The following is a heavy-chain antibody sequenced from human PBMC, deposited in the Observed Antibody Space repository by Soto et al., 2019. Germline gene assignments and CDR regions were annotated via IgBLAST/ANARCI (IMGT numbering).Heavy chain of an antibody. CDR2: IYYSGST. J-gene: IGHJ6*02. CDR3: ASLGYSYGYYYYGMDV. Sequence: SETLSLTCTVSGGSIISGGYYFICIRQHPWKGLEWIGYIYYSGSTYYNPSLKSRVTISVDTSKNQFSLKLSSVTAADTAVYHCASLGYSYGYYYYGMDVWGQGTTVTVSS. V-gene: IGHV4-31*03. D-gene: IGHD5-18*01. CDR1: GGSIISGGYY.